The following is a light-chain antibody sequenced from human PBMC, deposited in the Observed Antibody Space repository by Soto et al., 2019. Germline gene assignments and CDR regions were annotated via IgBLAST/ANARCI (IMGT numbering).Light chain of an antibody. J-gene: IGKJ4*01. Sequence: ETVMTQSPATLSVSPCERATLSCRASQSVSSNLAWYQQKPGQAPRLLIYGASTRATGIPARFSGSGSGTDFTLTISSLQSEDFAVYFCQQYKNWPPLTFGGGTKVEIK. CDR1: QSVSSN. CDR3: QQYKNWPPLT. V-gene: IGKV3-15*01. CDR2: GAS.